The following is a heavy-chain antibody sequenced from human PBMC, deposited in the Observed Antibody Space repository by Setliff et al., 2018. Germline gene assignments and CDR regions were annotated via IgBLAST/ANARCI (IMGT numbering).Heavy chain of an antibody. V-gene: IGHV4-4*02. J-gene: IGHJ4*02. CDR1: GASINSPSW. CDR2: IYHDGND. D-gene: IGHD1-20*01. Sequence: SETLSLTCTVSGASINSPSWWSWVRQPPGKGLEWIGEIYHDGNDKYTPSVHYNPSLKSRVTMSVDKSKNQFSLKLSSVTAADTAVYYCARGGERYYSASWGQGTLVTVSS. CDR3: ARGGERYYSAS.